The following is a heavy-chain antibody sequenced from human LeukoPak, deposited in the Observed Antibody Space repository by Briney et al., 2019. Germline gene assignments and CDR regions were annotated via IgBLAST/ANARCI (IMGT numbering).Heavy chain of an antibody. D-gene: IGHD2-15*01. CDR1: GLKFGGYG. Sequence: PGGSLRLSCSGSGLKFGGYGLSWVRQAPGKGLEWVSGINWDGENTAYADSVKGRFTISRDNAENALYLQMDSLRAEDTALYYCARDLSATWYSLAYWGRGTLVTVSS. J-gene: IGHJ4*02. CDR2: INWDGENT. V-gene: IGHV3-20*04. CDR3: ARDLSATWYSLAY.